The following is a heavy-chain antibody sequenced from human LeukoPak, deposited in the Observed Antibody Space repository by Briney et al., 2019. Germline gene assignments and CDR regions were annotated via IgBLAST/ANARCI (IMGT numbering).Heavy chain of an antibody. V-gene: IGHV4-59*01. J-gene: IGHJ4*02. CDR2: IYYSGST. CDR3: AREYDIVATRFFDY. CDR1: GGSISSYY. Sequence: SETLSLTCTVSGGSISSYYSSWIRQPPGKGLEWIGYIYYSGSTNYNPSLKTRVTISVDTSKNQFSLKLSSVTAADTAVYYCAREYDIVATRFFDYWGQGTLVTVSS. D-gene: IGHD5-12*01.